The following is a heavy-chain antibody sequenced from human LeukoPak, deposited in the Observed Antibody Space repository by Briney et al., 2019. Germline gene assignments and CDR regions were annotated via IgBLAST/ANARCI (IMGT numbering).Heavy chain of an antibody. CDR1: GGSISSSSYY. CDR2: IYYSGST. CDR3: ASTRARLRGGYYFDY. D-gene: IGHD5-12*01. V-gene: IGHV4-39*07. Sequence: PSETLSLTCTVSGGSISSSSYYWGWIRQPPGKGLEWIGSIYYSGSTYYNPSLKSRVTISVDTSKNQLSLKLSSVTAADTAVYYCASTRARLRGGYYFDYWGQGTLVTVSS. J-gene: IGHJ4*02.